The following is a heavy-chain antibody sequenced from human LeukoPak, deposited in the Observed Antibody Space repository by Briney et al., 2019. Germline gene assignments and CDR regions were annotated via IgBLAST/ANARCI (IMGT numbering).Heavy chain of an antibody. CDR1: GFTFTNYW. CDR2: IKQDGSEK. D-gene: IGHD6-13*01. Sequence: PGGSLRLSCAASGFTFTNYWMSWVRQAPGKGLELVANIKQDGSEKYYVDSVKGRFTISRDNAKNSLYLQMNSLRAEDTAVYYCARMSIAAAGIFGIDYRGQGTLVTVSS. V-gene: IGHV3-7*01. CDR3: ARMSIAAAGIFGIDY. J-gene: IGHJ4*02.